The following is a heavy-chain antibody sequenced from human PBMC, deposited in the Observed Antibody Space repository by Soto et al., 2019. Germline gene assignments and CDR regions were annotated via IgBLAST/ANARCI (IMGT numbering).Heavy chain of an antibody. CDR1: GFTFDDYA. V-gene: IGHV3-9*01. CDR3: AKDRSVAGIFDY. J-gene: IGHJ4*02. Sequence: GGSLRLSCAASGFTFDDYAMHWVRQAPGKGLEWVSGISWNSGSIGYADSVKGRFTISRDNAKNSLYLQMNSLRAEDTALYYCAKDRSVAGIFDYWGQGTLVTVSS. CDR2: ISWNSGSI. D-gene: IGHD6-19*01.